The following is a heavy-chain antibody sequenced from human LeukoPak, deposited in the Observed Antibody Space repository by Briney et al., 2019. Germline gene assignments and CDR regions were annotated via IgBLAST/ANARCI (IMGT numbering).Heavy chain of an antibody. V-gene: IGHV3-30-3*01. J-gene: IGHJ4*02. CDR1: GFTFSNYD. D-gene: IGHD2-15*01. CDR2: ISYDGNNK. Sequence: GGSLRLSCAASGFTFSNYDMHWVRQAPGKGLEWVSVISYDGNNKDFADSVKGRFTISRDNSKNSLYLQMNSLRAEDTAVYYCARGNNVVMVTCCFDYWGQGTLVTVSS. CDR3: ARGNNVVMVTCCFDY.